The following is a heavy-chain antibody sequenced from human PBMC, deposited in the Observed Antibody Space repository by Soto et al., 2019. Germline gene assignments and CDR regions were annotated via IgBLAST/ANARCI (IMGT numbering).Heavy chain of an antibody. CDR2: INTGGTPA. CDR3: ATGGIYYET. V-gene: IGHV3-11*01. D-gene: IGHD1-26*01. J-gene: IGHJ5*02. CDR1: GFAFRHNY. Sequence: PVGSLRLSCTVSGFAFRHNYLTWIRQAPGKGLEWLSYINTGGTPAYYADSVKGRFTISTDIAKKSLYLQMDSLRADDTGVYYCATGGIYYETWGQGTLVTVSS.